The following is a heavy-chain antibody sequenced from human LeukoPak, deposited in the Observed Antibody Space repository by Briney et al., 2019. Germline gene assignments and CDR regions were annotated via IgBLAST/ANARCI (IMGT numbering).Heavy chain of an antibody. CDR3: ARGMRYYYYYYMDV. CDR2: INTDGSST. V-gene: IGHV3-74*01. Sequence: GGSLRLSCAASGFSFSSYWMHWVRHAPGKGLVWVSRINTDGSSTNYADSVKGRFTISRDHAKNTLYLQMNSPRAEDTAVYYCARGMRYYYYYYMDVWGKGTTVTVSS. CDR1: GFSFSSYW. J-gene: IGHJ6*03. D-gene: IGHD2-8*01.